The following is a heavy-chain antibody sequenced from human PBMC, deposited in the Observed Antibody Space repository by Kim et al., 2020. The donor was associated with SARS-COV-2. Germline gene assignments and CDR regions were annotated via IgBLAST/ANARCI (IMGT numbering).Heavy chain of an antibody. CDR3: ARDDTYYDFWSGYLRDRQNYYYYYGMDV. V-gene: IGHV3-33*01. CDR2: IWYDGSNK. D-gene: IGHD3-3*01. Sequence: GGSLRLSCAAPGFTFSSYGMHWVRQAPGKGLEWVAVIWYDGSNKYYADSVKGRFTISRDNSKNTLYLQMNSLRAEDTAVYYCARDDTYYDFWSGYLRDRQNYYYYYGMDVWGQGTTVTVSS. J-gene: IGHJ6*02. CDR1: GFTFSSYG.